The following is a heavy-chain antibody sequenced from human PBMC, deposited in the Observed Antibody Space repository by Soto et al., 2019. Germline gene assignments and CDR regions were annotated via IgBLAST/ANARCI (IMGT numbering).Heavy chain of an antibody. J-gene: IGHJ6*02. V-gene: IGHV1-69*06. D-gene: IGHD3-3*01. CDR1: GGTFSSYA. Sequence: QVQLVQSGAEVKKPGSSVKVSCKASGGTFSSYAISWVRQAPGQGLEWMGGIIPIFGTADYAQKFQGRVTITAGKSTSPAYMELSSLRSEDTAVYYCARGDGDFWSGYYYYGMDVWGQGTTVTVSS. CDR3: ARGDGDFWSGYYYYGMDV. CDR2: IIPIFGTA.